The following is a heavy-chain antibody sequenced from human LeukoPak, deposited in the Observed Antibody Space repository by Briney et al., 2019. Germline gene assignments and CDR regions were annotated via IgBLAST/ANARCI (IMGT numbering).Heavy chain of an antibody. CDR3: ARAPRPFGPLDY. J-gene: IGHJ4*02. D-gene: IGHD3-3*01. CDR2: ISSSSSYI. V-gene: IGHV3-21*01. CDR1: GFTFSLYV. Sequence: GSLRLSCAASGFTFSLYVIKWIRQAPGKGLEWVSSISSSSSYIYYADSVKGRLTISRDNAKNSLYLQMNSLRAEDTAVYYCARAPRPFGPLDYCGQGTLVTVSS.